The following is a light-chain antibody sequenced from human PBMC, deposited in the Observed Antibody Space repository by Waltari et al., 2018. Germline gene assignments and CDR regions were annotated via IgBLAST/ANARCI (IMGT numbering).Light chain of an antibody. V-gene: IGKV4-1*01. CDR1: QSVLYNSNSKNY. J-gene: IGKJ3*01. CDR3: QQHYTPPFT. Sequence: DIVMTQSPDSLAVSLGERATINCKSSQSVLYNSNSKNYLAWYQQKPGQPPKLLIKWASTRESGVPARFSCSGSGTEFTLTISSLQAEDVAVYYCQQHYTPPFTFGPGTKVDIK. CDR2: WAS.